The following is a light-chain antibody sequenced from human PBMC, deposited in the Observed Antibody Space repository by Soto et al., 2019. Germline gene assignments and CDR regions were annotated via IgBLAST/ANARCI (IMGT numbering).Light chain of an antibody. CDR2: GAS. J-gene: IGKJ1*01. Sequence: ETVLTQSPGSLSLSPGETATLSCRASQSVSSTYLAWYQQKPGQAPRVLIYGASSRATGIPDRFSGSGSGTDFSLPISRLEPEDFAVYYCHQCGNSWWTFGQGTKVEIK. V-gene: IGKV3-20*01. CDR3: HQCGNSWWT. CDR1: QSVSSTY.